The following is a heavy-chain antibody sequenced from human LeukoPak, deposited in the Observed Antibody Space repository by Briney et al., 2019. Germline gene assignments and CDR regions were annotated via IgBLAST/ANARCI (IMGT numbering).Heavy chain of an antibody. CDR3: ARGPYGSGSYYKFDY. J-gene: IGHJ4*02. D-gene: IGHD3-10*01. CDR1: GYTFTSYG. V-gene: IGHV1-18*01. CDR2: ISAYNGNT. Sequence: GASVKVSCKASGYTFTSYGISWVRQAPGQGLEWMGWISAYNGNTNYAQKLQGRVTMTTDTSTSTAYMGLRSLRSDDTAVYYCARGPYGSGSYYKFDYWGQGTLVTVSS.